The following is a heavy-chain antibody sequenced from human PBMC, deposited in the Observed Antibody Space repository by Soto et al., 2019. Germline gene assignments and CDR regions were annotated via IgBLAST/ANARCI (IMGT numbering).Heavy chain of an antibody. CDR2: IYSSGST. CDR3: AREFSYHFDP. V-gene: IGHV4-4*07. CDR1: GDSISGYH. Sequence: PSETLSLTCTVSGDSISGYHWSWIRQPAGKGLEWIGRIYSSGSTNYKASLKSRVAMSVDTSKNQFSLKMNSVTAADTAVYYCAREFSYHFDPWGQGILVTVSS. D-gene: IGHD2-2*01. J-gene: IGHJ5*02.